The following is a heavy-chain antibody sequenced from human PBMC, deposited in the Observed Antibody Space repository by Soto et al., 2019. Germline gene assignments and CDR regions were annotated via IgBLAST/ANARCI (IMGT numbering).Heavy chain of an antibody. CDR1: GFSLSTSGVG. Sequence: QITLKESGPTLVKPTQTLTLTCTFSGFSLSTSGVGVGWIRQPPGKALEWLALIYWDDDKRYSPSLKSRLTITKDTSKNQVVLTMTNMDPVDTATYYCEPRTVVYYFDYWGQGTLVTVSS. J-gene: IGHJ4*02. CDR2: IYWDDDK. V-gene: IGHV2-5*02. CDR3: EPRTVVYYFDY. D-gene: IGHD2-15*01.